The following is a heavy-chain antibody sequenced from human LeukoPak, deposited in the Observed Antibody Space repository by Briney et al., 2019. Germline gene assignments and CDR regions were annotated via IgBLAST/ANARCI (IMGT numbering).Heavy chain of an antibody. CDR1: GFTFNNYA. D-gene: IGHD3-10*01. J-gene: IGHJ4*02. CDR2: ITGSGGDT. Sequence: PGGSLRLSCAASGFTFNNYAMSWVRHTPGKGLEWVSAITGSGGDTYHADSVKGRFTISRDNSKKTLYLQMNSLRAEDTALYYSAKGSRDSRPYYFDFWGQEILVTVSS. V-gene: IGHV3-23*01. CDR3: AKGSRDSRPYYFDF.